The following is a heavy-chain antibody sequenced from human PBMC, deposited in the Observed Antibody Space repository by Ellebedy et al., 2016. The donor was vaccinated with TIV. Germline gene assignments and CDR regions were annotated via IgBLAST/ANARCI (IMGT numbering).Heavy chain of an antibody. V-gene: IGHV3-33*01. Sequence: GESLKISXAASGFTFSSYGMHWVRQAPGKGLEWVAVIWYDGSNKYYADSVKGRFTISRDNSKNTLYLQMNSLRAEDTAVYYCARVRIQLWDYYYGMDVWGQGTTVTVSS. CDR2: IWYDGSNK. D-gene: IGHD5-18*01. CDR1: GFTFSSYG. CDR3: ARVRIQLWDYYYGMDV. J-gene: IGHJ6*02.